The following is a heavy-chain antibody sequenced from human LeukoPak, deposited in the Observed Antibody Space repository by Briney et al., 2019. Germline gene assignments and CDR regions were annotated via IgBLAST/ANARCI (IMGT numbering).Heavy chain of an antibody. Sequence: PGGSLRLSCAASGFTFSTHSMVWVRQAPGKGLECVSYISSSSSTIYYADSVKGRFTISRDNAENSVYLQMNSLRAEDTAVYYCLRVETYAHYDSWGPGRLGTVSS. CDR3: LRVETYAHYDS. J-gene: IGHJ4*02. CDR2: ISSSSSTI. CDR1: GFTFSTHS. D-gene: IGHD4-23*01. V-gene: IGHV3-48*01.